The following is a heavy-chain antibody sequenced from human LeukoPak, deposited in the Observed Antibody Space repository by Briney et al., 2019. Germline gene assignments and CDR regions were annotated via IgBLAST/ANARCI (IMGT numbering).Heavy chain of an antibody. Sequence: AGRSLRLSCAASGFSLTDNYVTWVRRAPGKGLEWVSVIYGGGTIYYADSVKGRFSISRDISKNTVYLQMNSLRPEDTAIYYCARETGWGAPDDHWGQGTLVSVSP. CDR1: GFSLTDNY. CDR2: IYGGGTI. V-gene: IGHV3-66*02. D-gene: IGHD1-14*01. CDR3: ARETGWGAPDDH. J-gene: IGHJ5*02.